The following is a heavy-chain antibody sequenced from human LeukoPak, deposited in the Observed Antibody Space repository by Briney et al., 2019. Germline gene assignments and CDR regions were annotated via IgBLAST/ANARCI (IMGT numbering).Heavy chain of an antibody. V-gene: IGHV4-4*02. Sequence: SSETLSLTCAVSVGSINSGNWWSWLRQSPGKGLELIGEIYHNGTPNYNPSLKSRVTISADTFKNHFSLKMTSVTAADTAVYYCATAPILRGEGGEHYKYGMDVWGQGTTVIVSS. CDR1: VGSINSGNW. D-gene: IGHD2-2*02. CDR2: IYHNGTP. CDR3: ATAPILRGEGGEHYKYGMDV. J-gene: IGHJ6*02.